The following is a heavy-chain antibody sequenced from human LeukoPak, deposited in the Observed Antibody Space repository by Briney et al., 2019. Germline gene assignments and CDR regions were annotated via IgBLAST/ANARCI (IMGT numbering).Heavy chain of an antibody. Sequence: GGSLRLSCAASGFTFSSYSMNWVRHAPGKGLEGVSSISSSSSYIYYADSVKGRFTISRDNAKNSLYLQMNSLRAEDTAVYYCARDRAYDRYYFDYWGQGTLVTVSS. V-gene: IGHV3-21*01. CDR3: ARDRAYDRYYFDY. J-gene: IGHJ4*02. D-gene: IGHD3-9*01. CDR2: ISSSSSYI. CDR1: GFTFSSYS.